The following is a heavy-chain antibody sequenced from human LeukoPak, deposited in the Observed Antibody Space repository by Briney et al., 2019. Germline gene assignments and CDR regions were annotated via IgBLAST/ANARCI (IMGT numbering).Heavy chain of an antibody. D-gene: IGHD6-6*01. CDR2: ISGSGGRT. Sequence: GGSLRLSCAASGFTFSSYAMSWVRQAPGKGLEWVSNISGSGGRTYYADSVKGRFTISRDNSKNTLFLQMNSLRADDTAIYYCAKYEQLAPFDYWGQGTLVTVSS. CDR1: GFTFSSYA. V-gene: IGHV3-23*01. CDR3: AKYEQLAPFDY. J-gene: IGHJ4*02.